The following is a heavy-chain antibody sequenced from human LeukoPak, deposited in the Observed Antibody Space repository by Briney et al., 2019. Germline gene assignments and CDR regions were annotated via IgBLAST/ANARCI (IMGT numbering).Heavy chain of an antibody. CDR2: INHSGST. D-gene: IGHD7-27*01. V-gene: IGHV4-34*01. CDR1: GGSFSGYY. Sequence: SETLSLTCAVYGGSFSGYYWSWIRQPPGKGLEWIGEINHSGSTNYNPSLKSRVTISVDTSKNQFSLKLSSVTAADTAVYYCARQPLGSLDYWGQGTLVAVSS. J-gene: IGHJ4*02. CDR3: ARQPLGSLDY.